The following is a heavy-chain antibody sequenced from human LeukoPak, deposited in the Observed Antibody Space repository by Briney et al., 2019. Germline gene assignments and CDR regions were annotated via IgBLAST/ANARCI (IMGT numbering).Heavy chain of an antibody. CDR1: GYTFTSYY. J-gene: IGHJ3*02. Sequence: ASVKVSCKASGYTFTSYYMHWVRQAPGQGLEWMGIINPSGGSTSYAQKFQGRVTMTRDTSTSTVYTELSSLRSEDTAVYYCARVSMAVAGTRGAFDIWGQGTMVTVSS. CDR3: ARVSMAVAGTRGAFDI. V-gene: IGHV1-46*01. CDR2: INPSGGST. D-gene: IGHD6-19*01.